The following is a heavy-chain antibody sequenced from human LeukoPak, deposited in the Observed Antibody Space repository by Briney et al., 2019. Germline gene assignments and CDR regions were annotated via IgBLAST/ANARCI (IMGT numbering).Heavy chain of an antibody. CDR3: AKHSYGYLGYMDV. J-gene: IGHJ6*03. CDR1: EFSVGSNY. V-gene: IGHV3-66*04. CDR2: IYSGGST. Sequence: GGSLRLSCAASEFSVGSNYMTWVRQAPGKALECVALIYSGGSTYYADSVKGRFTISRDNSKNTVYLQMNSLRAEDTAVYYCAKHSYGYLGYMDVWGKGTTVTISS. D-gene: IGHD5-18*01.